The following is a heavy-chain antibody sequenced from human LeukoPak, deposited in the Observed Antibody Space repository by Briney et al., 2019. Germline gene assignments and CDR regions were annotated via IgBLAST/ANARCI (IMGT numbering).Heavy chain of an antibody. Sequence: PSETLSLTCTVSGGSISSYYWSWIRQPPGKGLEWIGYIYYSGSTNYNPSLKSRVTISVDTSKNQFSLKLSSVTAADTAVYYCARDFGGPLYYWGQGTLVTVSS. CDR3: ARDFGGPLYY. D-gene: IGHD3-16*01. V-gene: IGHV4-59*01. CDR1: GGSISSYY. J-gene: IGHJ4*02. CDR2: IYYSGST.